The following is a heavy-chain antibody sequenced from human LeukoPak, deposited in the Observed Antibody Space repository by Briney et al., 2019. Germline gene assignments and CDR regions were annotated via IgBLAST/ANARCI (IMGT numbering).Heavy chain of an antibody. D-gene: IGHD3-10*01. J-gene: IGHJ6*02. CDR1: GFTFSSYG. CDR2: IWYDGGNK. CDR3: ARPGRVTMVRGVNPSGMDV. V-gene: IGHV3-33*01. Sequence: GRSLRLSCAASGFTFSSYGMHWVRQAPGKGLEWVAVIWYDGGNKYYADSVKSRFTISRDNSKNTLYLQMNSLRAEDTAVYYCARPGRVTMVRGVNPSGMDVWGQGTTVTVSS.